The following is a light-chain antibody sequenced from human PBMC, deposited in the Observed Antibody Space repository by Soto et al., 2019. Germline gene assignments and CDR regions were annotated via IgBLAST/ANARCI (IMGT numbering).Light chain of an antibody. V-gene: IGKV1-12*01. CDR2: FAS. Sequence: DIQMTQSPSYVSASVGVRVTITCRASQGIGDRLAWYQQRPGKVPQLLIYFASTLPSGVPSRFSASGSGANFILYIHHLQAEDFAPYYCLHTYSFPRPFGQGTKVEIK. J-gene: IGKJ1*01. CDR3: LHTYSFPRP. CDR1: QGIGDR.